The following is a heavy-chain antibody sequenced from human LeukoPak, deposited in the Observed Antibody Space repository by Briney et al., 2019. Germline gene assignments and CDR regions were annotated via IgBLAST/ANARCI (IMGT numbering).Heavy chain of an antibody. J-gene: IGHJ4*02. CDR1: GFTFSNYD. D-gene: IGHD3-22*01. CDR2: ISGSGGST. CDR3: AKRRSGYSPDY. V-gene: IGHV3-23*01. Sequence: GGSLRLSCAASGFTFSNYDMTWVRQAPGKGLEWVSTISGSGGSTYYADSVKGRFTISRDNSNNTLYLQINSLRAEDTAVYYCAKRRSGYSPDYWGQGTLVTVSS.